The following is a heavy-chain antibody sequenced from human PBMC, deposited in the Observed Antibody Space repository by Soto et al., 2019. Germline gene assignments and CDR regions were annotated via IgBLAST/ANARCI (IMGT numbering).Heavy chain of an antibody. D-gene: IGHD1-26*01. V-gene: IGHV1-8*01. J-gene: IGHJ4*02. Sequence: SVKVSCKASGYSFTGLDINWVRQTTGQGLEWMGWMEPSSGRTGYAQKFQGRVTMTRDTSINTAYMELSSLTSDDTAFYYCARGVTAGVDYWGQGTLVTVYS. CDR2: MEPSSGRT. CDR3: ARGVTAGVDY. CDR1: GYSFTGLD.